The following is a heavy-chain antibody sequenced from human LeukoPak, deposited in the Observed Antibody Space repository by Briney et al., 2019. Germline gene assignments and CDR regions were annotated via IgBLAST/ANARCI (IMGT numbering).Heavy chain of an antibody. CDR1: GGSISSGGYY. Sequence: SETLSLTCTVSGGSISSGGYYWSRIRQHPGKGLEWIGYIYYSGSTYYNPSLKSRVTISVDTSKNQFFLKLSSVTAADTAVYYCARGRSYAFDIWGQGTMVTVSS. CDR2: IYYSGST. CDR3: ARGRSYAFDI. V-gene: IGHV4-31*03. J-gene: IGHJ3*02.